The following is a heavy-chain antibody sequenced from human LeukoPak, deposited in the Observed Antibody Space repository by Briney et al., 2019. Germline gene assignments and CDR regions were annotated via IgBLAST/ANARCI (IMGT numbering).Heavy chain of an antibody. V-gene: IGHV3-48*04. CDR1: GFTFSSYS. CDR2: ISSSSTTI. D-gene: IGHD3-10*02. Sequence: GGSLRLSCAASGFTFSSYSMMWVRQAPGKGLEWVSYISSSSTTIHYADSVKGRFTISRDNAKNSLYLQMNSLRAEDTAVYYCAELGITMIGGVWGKGTTVTISS. CDR3: AELGITMIGGV. J-gene: IGHJ6*04.